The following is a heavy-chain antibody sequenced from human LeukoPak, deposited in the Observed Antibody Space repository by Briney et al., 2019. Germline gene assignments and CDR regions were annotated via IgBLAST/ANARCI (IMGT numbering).Heavy chain of an antibody. Sequence: GASVKVSCKASGYTFTSYYMHWVRQAPGQGLEWMGIINPSGGSTSYAQKFQGRVTMTRDTSTSTVYMELSSLRSEDTAVYYCARDPVGGREQRQNWFDPWGQGTLVTVSS. CDR2: INPSGGST. J-gene: IGHJ5*02. CDR1: GYTFTSYY. CDR3: ARDPVGGREQRQNWFDP. V-gene: IGHV1-46*01. D-gene: IGHD1-26*01.